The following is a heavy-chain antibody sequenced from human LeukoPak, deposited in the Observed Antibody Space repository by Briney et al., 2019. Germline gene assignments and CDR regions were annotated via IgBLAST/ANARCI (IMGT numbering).Heavy chain of an antibody. CDR2: ISAYNGNP. Sequence: ASVKVSCKASGYRFPSYGITWVRQAPGQGLEWIGWISAYNGNPKYAQKLQGRITMTTDTSTTTAYMELRSLRSDDTAVYYCARVVITLGGIIGYYDFWGQGTLVTVST. CDR1: GYRFPSYG. V-gene: IGHV1-18*01. J-gene: IGHJ4*02. CDR3: ARVVITLGGIIGYYDF. D-gene: IGHD3-16*02.